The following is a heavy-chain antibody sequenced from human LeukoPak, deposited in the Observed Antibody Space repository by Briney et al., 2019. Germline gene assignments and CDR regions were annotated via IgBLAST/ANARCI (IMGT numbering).Heavy chain of an antibody. CDR1: GVSISSYN. D-gene: IGHD3-22*01. CDR3: ARLWPLDYSDTKDAFDI. CDR2: IYYSGST. V-gene: IGHV4-59*01. J-gene: IGHJ3*02. Sequence: SETLSFTCTGYGVSISSYNWSWLGQPPGEGVGWGANIYYSGSTNYNPSLHRRGSISVDTSKNQFSLKLTSVTATDTAVYYCARLWPLDYSDTKDAFDIWGQGTMVTVSS.